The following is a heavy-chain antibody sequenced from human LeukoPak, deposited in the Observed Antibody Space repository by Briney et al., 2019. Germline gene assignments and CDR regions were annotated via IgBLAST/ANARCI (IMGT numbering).Heavy chain of an antibody. V-gene: IGHV4-31*03. J-gene: IGHJ4*02. CDR1: GGSISSGGYY. D-gene: IGHD6-13*01. Sequence: SETLSLTCTVSGGSISSGGYYWSWIRQHPGKGLEWIGYIYYSGSTYYNPSLKSRVTISVDTSKNQFSLKLSSVTAADTAVYYCARASAAGTHLDYWGQGTLVTVSS. CDR2: IYYSGST. CDR3: ARASAAGTHLDY.